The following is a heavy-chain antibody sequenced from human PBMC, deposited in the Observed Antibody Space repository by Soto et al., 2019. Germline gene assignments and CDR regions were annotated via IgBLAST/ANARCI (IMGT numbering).Heavy chain of an antibody. J-gene: IGHJ6*02. CDR2: INPSGGST. V-gene: IGHV1-46*01. CDR1: GYTFTSDC. Sequence: QVQLVQSGAEVEKPGASVKVSCKASGYTFTSDCMHWMRQAPGQGLEWMGIINPSGGSTSYAQKFQGRVTMTRDTSTSTVYMELSSLRSEDTAVYYCARDSWELDYYYGMDVWGQGTTVTVSS. CDR3: ARDSWELDYYYGMDV. D-gene: IGHD1-26*01.